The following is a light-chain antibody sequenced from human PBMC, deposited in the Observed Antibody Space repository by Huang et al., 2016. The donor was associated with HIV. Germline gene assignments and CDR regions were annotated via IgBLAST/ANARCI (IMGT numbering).Light chain of an antibody. V-gene: IGKV4-1*01. CDR3: HQYFSTPRT. CDR1: QSILHTSKNTNF. Sequence: DIVMTQSLDSLTVSLGERATINCKSSQSILHTSKNTNFLSWFQQKPGQPPKLLMHWAATRESVVPDRFIGSESGTDFTLTINGMQAEDVAVYYCHQYFSTPRTFGQGTRVEIK. CDR2: WAA. J-gene: IGKJ1*01.